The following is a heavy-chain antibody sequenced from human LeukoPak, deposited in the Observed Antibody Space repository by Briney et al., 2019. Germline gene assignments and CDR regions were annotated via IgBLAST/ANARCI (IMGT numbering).Heavy chain of an antibody. CDR1: GYFISSGYY. V-gene: IGHV4-38-2*02. D-gene: IGHD4-17*01. CDR3: AGGTVTTIFHI. J-gene: IGHJ3*02. CDR2: IYHSGST. Sequence: SETLSLTCTVSGYFISSGYYWGWIRQPPGKGLEWIGSIYHSGSTYYNPSLKSRVTISVDTSKNQFSLKLSSVTAADTAVYSCAGGTVTTIFHIWGQGTMVTVSS.